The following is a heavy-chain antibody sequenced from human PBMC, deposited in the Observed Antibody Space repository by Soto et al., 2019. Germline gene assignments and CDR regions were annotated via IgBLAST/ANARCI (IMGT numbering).Heavy chain of an antibody. Sequence: QVQLRESGPGLVRPSETLSLTCTVSGGSITGYYWSWIRQPPGKGLEWIGYIYDSGTTTYNAALKSRVTISADTSKNQFSLNLRSVTAADTAVYYCARRNYGGEGYFFDFWGQGLLVTVSS. V-gene: IGHV4-59*08. CDR3: ARRNYGGEGYFFDF. D-gene: IGHD4-17*01. CDR1: GGSITGYY. CDR2: IYDSGTT. J-gene: IGHJ4*02.